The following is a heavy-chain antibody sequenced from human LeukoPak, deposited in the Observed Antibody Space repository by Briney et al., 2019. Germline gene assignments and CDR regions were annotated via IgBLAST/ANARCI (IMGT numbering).Heavy chain of an antibody. Sequence: SETLSLTCAVYGGSFSGYYWRWIRQPPGKGLEWIGEINHSGSTNYNPSLKSRVTISVNTSKNQFSLKLSSVTAADTAVYYCAIQIPVGARGPNDAFDIWGQGTMVTVSS. CDR2: INHSGST. CDR1: GGSFSGYY. CDR3: AIQIPVGARGPNDAFDI. J-gene: IGHJ3*02. D-gene: IGHD1-26*01. V-gene: IGHV4-34*01.